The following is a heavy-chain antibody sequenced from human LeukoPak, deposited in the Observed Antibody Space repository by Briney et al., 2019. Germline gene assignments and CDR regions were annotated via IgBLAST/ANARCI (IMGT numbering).Heavy chain of an antibody. CDR1: GFTFSSYS. J-gene: IGHJ4*02. Sequence: PGGSLRLSCAASGFTFSSYSMNWVRQAPGKGLEWVSSISSSSSYIYYADSVKGRFTISRDNAKNSLYLQMNSLRAEDTAVYYCAREGYCSGGSCQYFDHWGQGTLVTVSS. V-gene: IGHV3-21*01. CDR3: AREGYCSGGSCQYFDH. CDR2: ISSSSSYI. D-gene: IGHD2-15*01.